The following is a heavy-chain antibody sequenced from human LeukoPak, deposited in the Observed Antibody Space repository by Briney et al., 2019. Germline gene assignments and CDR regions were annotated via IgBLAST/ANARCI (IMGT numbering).Heavy chain of an antibody. V-gene: IGHV1-2*02. CDR1: GYTFTGYY. Sequence: ASVKVSCKASGYTFTGYYMHWVRQAPGQGLEWMGWINPNSGDTNYSQKFQGRVTMTRDTSTTTAFMELSRLTSDDTAVYYCAREFMTTVTLDVWGKGTTVTVSS. CDR2: INPNSGDT. D-gene: IGHD4-17*01. J-gene: IGHJ6*04. CDR3: AREFMTTVTLDV.